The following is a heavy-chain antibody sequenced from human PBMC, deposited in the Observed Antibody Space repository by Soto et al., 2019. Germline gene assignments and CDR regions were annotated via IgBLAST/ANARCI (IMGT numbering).Heavy chain of an antibody. CDR2: ITVNSGNT. CDR1: GYSFISYG. J-gene: IGHJ4*02. D-gene: IGHD6-19*01. CDR3: GRGLGGGWYYFDY. V-gene: IGHV1-18*04. Sequence: QGQLVQSGVEVKKPGASVKVSGKASGYSFISYGIGWVRQAPGQGLEWMGWITVNSGNTNYPQKFQGRVTMTTDTSTSTAYMELRSLTSDDTAIYYCGRGLGGGWYYFDYWGPGTLVTVSS.